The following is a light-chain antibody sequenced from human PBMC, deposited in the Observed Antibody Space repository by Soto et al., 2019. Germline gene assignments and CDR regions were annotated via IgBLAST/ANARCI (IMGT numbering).Light chain of an antibody. V-gene: IGKV3-20*01. CDR3: QQYGNSPQT. CDR1: QTIRSNF. Sequence: EVVLTQSPATLSLSPGERATLSCRASQTIRSNFLAWYHHKPGQAPRLLIYGASHRATGIPDRFSGSGSGTDFTLTISRLEPEDFAVYYCQQYGNSPQTFGQGTKVEIK. J-gene: IGKJ1*01. CDR2: GAS.